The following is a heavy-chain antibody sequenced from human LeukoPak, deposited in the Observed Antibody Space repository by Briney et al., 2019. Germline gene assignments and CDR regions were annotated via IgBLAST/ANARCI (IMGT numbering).Heavy chain of an antibody. Sequence: ASVKVSCKASGYTFTSYDINWVRQATGQGLEWMGWMNPNSGNTGYAQKFQGRVTMTRNTSISTAYMELSSLRSEDTAVYYCARVVSGWYVSDYYYYMDDWGKGTTVTVSS. CDR3: ARVVSGWYVSDYYYYMDD. J-gene: IGHJ6*03. CDR1: GYTFTSYD. D-gene: IGHD6-19*01. CDR2: MNPNSGNT. V-gene: IGHV1-8*01.